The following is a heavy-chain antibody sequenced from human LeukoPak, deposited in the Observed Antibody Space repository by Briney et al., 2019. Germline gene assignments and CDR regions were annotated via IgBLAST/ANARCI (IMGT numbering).Heavy chain of an antibody. D-gene: IGHD6-19*01. V-gene: IGHV1-2*02. CDR2: INPNSGGT. CDR3: GRCPTATSTAVAGPVDY. CDR1: GYTFTGYY. Sequence: GSSVKVSCKASGYTFTGYYMQWVRQAAGQGLEWMGWINPNSGGTNYAQKVQGRVTMSRDTSISTVYMELSSLTSDDTAVYFCGRCPTATSTAVAGPVDYWGQGTLVTVS. J-gene: IGHJ4*02.